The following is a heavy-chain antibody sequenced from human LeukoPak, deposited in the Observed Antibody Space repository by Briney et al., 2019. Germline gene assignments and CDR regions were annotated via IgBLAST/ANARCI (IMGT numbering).Heavy chain of an antibody. CDR1: GFTFSSYG. Sequence: GGSLRLSCAASGFTFSSYGMNWVRQAPGRGLEWVSGISGTSTSIYYADSVKGRFTISRDNSRNTLFLQMNSLRAEDTAVYYCAELGITMIGGVWGKGTTVTISS. CDR2: ISGTSTSI. CDR3: AELGITMIGGV. D-gene: IGHD3-10*02. V-gene: IGHV3-23*01. J-gene: IGHJ6*04.